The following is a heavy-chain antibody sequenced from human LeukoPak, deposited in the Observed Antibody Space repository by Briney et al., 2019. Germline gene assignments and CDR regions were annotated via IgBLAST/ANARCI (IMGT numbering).Heavy chain of an antibody. CDR3: AHLLPYDFWSGYYTNWFDP. J-gene: IGHJ5*02. CDR2: IYWNDDK. V-gene: IGHV2-5*01. CDR1: GFSLSTSGVG. D-gene: IGHD3-3*01. Sequence: SGPTLVNPTPTLTLTCTFSGFSLSTSGVGVGWIRQPPGKALEWLALIYWNDDKRYSPSLKSRLTITKDTSKNQVVLTMTNMDPVDTATYYCAHLLPYDFWSGYYTNWFDPWGQGTLVTVSS.